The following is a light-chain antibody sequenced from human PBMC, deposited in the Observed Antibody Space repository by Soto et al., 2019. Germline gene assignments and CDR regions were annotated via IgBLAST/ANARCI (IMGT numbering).Light chain of an antibody. J-gene: IGKJ1*01. Sequence: EIVMTQSPATLSVSPGERATLSCRASQSVSSYLAWYQQKPGQAPRLLIYGASNRATGIPDRISGSGSGTDFTLTISRLEPEDFAVYYCQQYGSSPWTFGQGTKVDI. CDR2: GAS. CDR3: QQYGSSPWT. CDR1: QSVSSY. V-gene: IGKV3-20*01.